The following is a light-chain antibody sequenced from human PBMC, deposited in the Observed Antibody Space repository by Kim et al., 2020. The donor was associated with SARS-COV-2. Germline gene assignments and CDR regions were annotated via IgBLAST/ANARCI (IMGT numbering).Light chain of an antibody. J-gene: IGKJ2*01. CDR3: QQYYSTPYT. V-gene: IGKV4-1*01. Sequence: RATNNCKSSQSVLYNSNNQNYLAWYQQKPGQPPKLLIYWASTREYGVPDRFSGSGSGTDFTLTISSLQAEGVAVYYCQQYYSTPYTFGQGTKLEI. CDR1: QSVLYNSNNQNY. CDR2: WAS.